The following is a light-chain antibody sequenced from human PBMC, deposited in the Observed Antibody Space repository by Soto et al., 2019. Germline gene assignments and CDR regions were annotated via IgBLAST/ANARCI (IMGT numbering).Light chain of an antibody. Sequence: QSALTQPASVSGSPGQSITISCTGTSSDVGSYNLVSWYQQYPGKAPKLMIYEVSKRPSGVSNRFPGSKSGNTASLTISGLQAEDEADYYCSSYAGISTLVFGGGTKLTVL. CDR1: SSDVGSYNL. CDR3: SSYAGISTLV. CDR2: EVS. V-gene: IGLV2-23*02. J-gene: IGLJ3*02.